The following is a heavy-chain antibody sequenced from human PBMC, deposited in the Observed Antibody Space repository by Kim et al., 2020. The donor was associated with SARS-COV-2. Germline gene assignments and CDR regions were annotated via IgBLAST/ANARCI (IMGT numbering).Heavy chain of an antibody. Sequence: GGSLRLSCAASGFTFGDYAMHWVRQAPGKGLEWVSGISWNSGSIGYADSVKGRFTISRDNAKNSLYLQMNSLRAEDTALYYCAKDIPASSWYHFDYWGQGTLVTVSS. D-gene: IGHD6-13*01. CDR1: GFTFGDYA. CDR3: AKDIPASSWYHFDY. CDR2: ISWNSGSI. J-gene: IGHJ4*02. V-gene: IGHV3-9*01.